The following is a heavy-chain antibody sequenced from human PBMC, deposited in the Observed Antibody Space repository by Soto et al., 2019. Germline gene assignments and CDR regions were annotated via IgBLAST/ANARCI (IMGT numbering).Heavy chain of an antibody. Sequence: SETLSLTCTVSGGSISSGGYYWSWIRQHPGKGLEWIGYIYYSGSTYYNPSLKSRVTISVDTSKNQFSLKLSSVTAADTAVYYCARGAIFGVVIANWFDPWGQGTLVTVSS. CDR3: ARGAIFGVVIANWFDP. CDR1: GGSISSGGYY. J-gene: IGHJ5*02. V-gene: IGHV4-31*03. D-gene: IGHD3-3*01. CDR2: IYYSGST.